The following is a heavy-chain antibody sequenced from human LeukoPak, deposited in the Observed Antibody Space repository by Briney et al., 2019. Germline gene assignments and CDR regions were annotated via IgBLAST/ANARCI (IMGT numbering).Heavy chain of an antibody. CDR3: ARDLVTVTIGFDI. CDR2: ISHIGRT. CDR1: GDSFSSHY. V-gene: IGHV4-59*11. Sequence: PSETLSLTCAVSGDSFSSHYWTWIRQSPGTGLEWIGYISHIGRTNYNPSLESRVTISIDTSKNQFSLKLRSVTAADTAVYYCARDLVTVTIGFDIWGQGTMVSVSS. D-gene: IGHD4-17*01. J-gene: IGHJ3*02.